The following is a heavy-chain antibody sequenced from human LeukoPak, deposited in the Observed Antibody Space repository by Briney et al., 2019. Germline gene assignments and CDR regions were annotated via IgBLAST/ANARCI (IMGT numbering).Heavy chain of an antibody. D-gene: IGHD3-16*01. CDR2: IYHSGST. V-gene: IGHV4-38-2*02. J-gene: IGHJ4*02. CDR3: ARGIYVWGSYT. CDR1: GYSISSGYY. Sequence: KPSETLSLTCTVSGYSISSGYYWGWIRQPPGKGLEWIGSIYHSGSTYYNPSLKSRVTISVDTSKNQFSLKLSSVTAADTAVYYCARGIYVWGSYTWGQGTLVTVSS.